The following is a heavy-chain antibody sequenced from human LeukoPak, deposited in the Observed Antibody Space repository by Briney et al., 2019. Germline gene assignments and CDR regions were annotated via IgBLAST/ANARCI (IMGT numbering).Heavy chain of an antibody. CDR1: GFTFSNYP. CDR2: ISSDGINK. D-gene: IGHD3-22*01. Sequence: GGSLRLSCAASGFTFSNYPMHWVRQAPGKGPEWVAVISSDGINKYFADSVKGRFTISRDNSKNTLYLQMNSLRAEDTAVYYCARASNTYYYDSSGQPGEIYFDYWGQGTLVTVSS. CDR3: ARASNTYYYDSSGQPGEIYFDY. J-gene: IGHJ4*02. V-gene: IGHV3-30-3*01.